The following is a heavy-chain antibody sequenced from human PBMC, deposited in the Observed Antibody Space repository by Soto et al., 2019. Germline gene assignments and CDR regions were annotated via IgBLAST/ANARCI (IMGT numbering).Heavy chain of an antibody. J-gene: IGHJ4*02. D-gene: IGHD5-18*01. V-gene: IGHV3-9*01. CDR2: ISWDSGRI. CDR3: VKAALGYSYGPGFDQ. CDR1: GFNFDDYA. Sequence: GGSLRLSCAASGFNFDDYAMHWVRQAPGKGLEWVSGISWDSGRIHYVASVKGRFTISRDNARNSLYLQMNSLRGEDTAFYYCVKAALGYSYGPGFDQWGQGTLVTVSS.